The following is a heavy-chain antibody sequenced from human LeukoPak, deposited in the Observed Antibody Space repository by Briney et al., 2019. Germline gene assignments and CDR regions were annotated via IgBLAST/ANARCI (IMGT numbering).Heavy chain of an antibody. J-gene: IGHJ4*02. V-gene: IGHV4-39*07. CDR3: ARDYPPGY. CDR1: GGSISSSSYY. CDR2: IYYSGST. Sequence: NPSETLSLTCTVSGGSISSSSYYWGWIRQPPGKGLEWIGSIYYSGSTYYNPSLKSRVTISVDTSKNQFSLKLSSVTAADTAVYYCARDYPPGYWGQGTLVTVSS.